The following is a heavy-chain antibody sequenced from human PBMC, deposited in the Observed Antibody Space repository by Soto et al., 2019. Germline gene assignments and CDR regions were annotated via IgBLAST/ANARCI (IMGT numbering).Heavy chain of an antibody. Sequence: SQTLSLTCAISGGSVSSNNAAWNWIRQSPSRGLEWLGRTYYRSKWHSGYAVSVRSRISISPDTSKNGFSLQLNSVTPDDTAVYYCARSGPGGYIDYWGRGTLVTSPQ. V-gene: IGHV6-1*01. CDR2: TYYRSKWHS. J-gene: IGHJ4*02. D-gene: IGHD3-22*01. CDR3: ARSGPGGYIDY. CDR1: GGSVSSNNAA.